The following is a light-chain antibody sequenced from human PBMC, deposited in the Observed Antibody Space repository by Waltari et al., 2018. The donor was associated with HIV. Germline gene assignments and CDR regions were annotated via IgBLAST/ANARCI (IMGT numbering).Light chain of an antibody. CDR2: INN. CDR1: RSNIGSTT. CDR3: TTWDDRLNALV. Sequence: QSVLTQPPSASGTPGQTVTISCSGSRSNIGSTTVNWYQHLPGTAPKLLIYINNVRPSGVPDRFSGFKSGTSASLAISGLQSQDEADYYCTTWDDRLNALVFGGGTEVTVL. J-gene: IGLJ3*02. V-gene: IGLV1-44*01.